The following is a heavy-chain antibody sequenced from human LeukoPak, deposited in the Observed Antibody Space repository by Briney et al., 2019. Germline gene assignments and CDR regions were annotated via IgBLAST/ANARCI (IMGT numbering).Heavy chain of an antibody. D-gene: IGHD2-15*01. CDR3: ARQGNCGGGSCYNWFGP. J-gene: IGHJ5*02. Sequence: SEALSLTCAVPGYSISSGYYWGWIRQPPGKGLEWIGTIYHSGTIYYNPSLKSRVTISVDTSQNQFSLKVTSVTAADTAVYYCARQGNCGGGSCYNWFGPWGQGTLLTVSS. V-gene: IGHV4-38-2*01. CDR1: GYSISSGYY. CDR2: IYHSGTI.